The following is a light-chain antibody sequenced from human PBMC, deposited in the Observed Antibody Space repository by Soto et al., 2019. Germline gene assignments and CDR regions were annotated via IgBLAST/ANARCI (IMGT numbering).Light chain of an antibody. CDR2: GAS. CDR1: QSVSSSY. J-gene: IGKJ3*01. V-gene: IGKV3-20*01. CDR3: QQYGSSPLFT. Sequence: EIVLTQSPGTLSLSPGERATLSCRASQSVSSSYLAWYQQKPGQAPRLLIYGASSRATGIPDRFSGSGSGTDFTLTISRLEREDFAVYYCQQYGSSPLFTVGPGTKVDI.